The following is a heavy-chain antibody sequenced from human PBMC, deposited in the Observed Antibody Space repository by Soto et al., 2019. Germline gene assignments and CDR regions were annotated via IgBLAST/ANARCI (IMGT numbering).Heavy chain of an antibody. V-gene: IGHV3-72*01. Sequence: GGSLRLSCAASGFTFSDHYMDWVRQAPGKGLEWVGRTRNKANSYTTEYAASVKGRFTISRDDSKNSLYLQMNSLKTEDTAVYYCARSSSSSSTYGYYFDYWGQGTLVTVSS. D-gene: IGHD6-13*01. CDR3: ARSSSSSSTYGYYFDY. J-gene: IGHJ4*02. CDR1: GFTFSDHY. CDR2: TRNKANSYTT.